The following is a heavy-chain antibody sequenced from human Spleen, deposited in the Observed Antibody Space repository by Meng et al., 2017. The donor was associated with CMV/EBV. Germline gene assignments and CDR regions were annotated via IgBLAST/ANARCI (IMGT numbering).Heavy chain of an antibody. D-gene: IGHD5-18*01. Sequence: GESLKISCAASQFIFSWYWMNWVRQAPGKGLEWVSVIYSGGATYYADSVKGRFTISRDNSKNTLYLQMNTLRAEDTAVYYCAWSSGYSYGYGMDVWGQGTTVTVSS. CDR1: QFIFSWYW. CDR2: IYSGGAT. CDR3: AWSSGYSYGYGMDV. J-gene: IGHJ6*02. V-gene: IGHV3-53*01.